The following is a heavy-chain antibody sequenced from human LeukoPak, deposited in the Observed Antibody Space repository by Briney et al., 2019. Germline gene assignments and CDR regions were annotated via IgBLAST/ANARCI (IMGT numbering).Heavy chain of an antibody. CDR3: AKDHDNTDSYYYFDS. Sequence: GGSLRISCAASGFSFNAYAMTWVRQPPGKGLEWVSSITKTGRTTSYTGSVKGRFTISRDNSKNTLHLQMNRLRVEDTALYFCAKDHDNTDSYYYFDSWGLGTLVTVSS. J-gene: IGHJ4*02. V-gene: IGHV3-23*01. CDR2: ITKTGRTT. D-gene: IGHD3-10*01. CDR1: GFSFNAYA.